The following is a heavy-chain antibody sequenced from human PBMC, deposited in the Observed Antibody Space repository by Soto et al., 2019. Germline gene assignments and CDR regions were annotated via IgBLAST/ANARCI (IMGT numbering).Heavy chain of an antibody. Sequence: GGSLRLSCAASGFTFSSYAMHWVRQAPGKGLEWVAVISYDGSNKYYADSVKGRFTISRDNSKNTLYLQMNSLRAEDTAVYYCARDYYAFWGQGTLVTVSS. CDR3: ARDYYAF. CDR2: ISYDGSNK. J-gene: IGHJ4*02. V-gene: IGHV3-30-3*01. D-gene: IGHD3-22*01. CDR1: GFTFSSYA.